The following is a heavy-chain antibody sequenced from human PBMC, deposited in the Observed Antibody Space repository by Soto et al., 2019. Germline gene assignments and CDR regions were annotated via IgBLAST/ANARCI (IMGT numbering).Heavy chain of an antibody. CDR1: GGSISSGGYY. CDR3: ARSSSSGWVSQFDP. CDR2: IYYSGST. Sequence: SETLSLTCTFSGGSISSGGYYWSWVRQHPGKGLEWIGYIYYSGSTYYNPSLKTRVIISVDTSKNQFSLRLNSVTAADTAVYYCARSSSSGWVSQFDPWGQGMLVTVSS. D-gene: IGHD6-19*01. V-gene: IGHV4-31*03. J-gene: IGHJ5*02.